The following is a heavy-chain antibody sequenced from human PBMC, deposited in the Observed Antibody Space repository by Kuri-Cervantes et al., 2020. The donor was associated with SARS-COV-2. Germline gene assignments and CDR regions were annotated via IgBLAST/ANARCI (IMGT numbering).Heavy chain of an antibody. CDR2: TYYRSKWYN. J-gene: IGHJ4*02. V-gene: IGHV6-1*01. CDR3: ARVDFWSSYVDY. Sequence: SETLSLTCAISGDSVSSNSAAWNWIRQSPSRGLEWLERTYYRSKWYNVYAVSVKSRITINPDTSKNQFSLNVSSVTAADTAVYYCARVDFWSSYVDYWGQGTLVIVSS. CDR1: GDSVSSNSAA. D-gene: IGHD3-3*01.